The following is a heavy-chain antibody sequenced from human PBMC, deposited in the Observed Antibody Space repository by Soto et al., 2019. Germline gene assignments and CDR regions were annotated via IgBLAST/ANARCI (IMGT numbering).Heavy chain of an antibody. D-gene: IGHD3-10*01. CDR3: ARARLGTLFRGFNWLGP. Sequence: QVQLRESGPGLVKPSGTLSLTCAVSGDSISSSNWWSWVRQPPGKGLEWIGETYHSGSANYNPSLTSRLTMSVDKSKNQFSLNLTSVTAADTAVYYCARARLGTLFRGFNWLGPWGPGTLVTISS. J-gene: IGHJ5*02. CDR2: TYHSGSA. V-gene: IGHV4-4*02. CDR1: GDSISSSNW.